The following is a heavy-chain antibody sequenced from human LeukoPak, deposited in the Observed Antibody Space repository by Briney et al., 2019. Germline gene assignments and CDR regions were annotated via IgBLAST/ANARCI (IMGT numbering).Heavy chain of an antibody. V-gene: IGHV4-59*01. CDR3: ASGPGYCSGGSCYSEGNFDY. CDR2: IYYSGST. Sequence: KPSETLSLTCTVSGVSISSYYWSWIRQPPGKGLEWIGYIYYSGSTNYNPSLKSRVTISVDTSKNQFSLKLSSVTAADTAVYYCASGPGYCSGGSCYSEGNFDYWGQGTLVTVSS. J-gene: IGHJ4*02. CDR1: GVSISSYY. D-gene: IGHD2-15*01.